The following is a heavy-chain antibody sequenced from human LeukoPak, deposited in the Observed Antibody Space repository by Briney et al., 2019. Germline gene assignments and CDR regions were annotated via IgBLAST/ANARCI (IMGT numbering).Heavy chain of an antibody. J-gene: IGHJ6*02. Sequence: SETLSLTCAVYGGSLSGYYWTWTRQPPGKGLEWIGEIHHSGRTNYHSSLKSRVTISVDTSKNQFSLRLTSVTAADTAVYYCARWGTAGDGMDVWGQGTTVTVSS. CDR2: IHHSGRT. V-gene: IGHV4-34*01. CDR1: GGSLSGYY. CDR3: ARWGTAGDGMDV. D-gene: IGHD3-16*01.